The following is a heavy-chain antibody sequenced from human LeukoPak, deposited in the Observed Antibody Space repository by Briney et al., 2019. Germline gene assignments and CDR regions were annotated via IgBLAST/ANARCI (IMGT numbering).Heavy chain of an antibody. CDR1: GFTFSAYW. D-gene: IGHD3-22*01. V-gene: IGHV3-7*01. CDR3: ARYNYYGSSGHLY. CDR2: MKQDGSEK. Sequence: GGSLRFSCAASGFTFSAYWMAWVRQAPGKGLEWVANMKQDGSEKHYVDSVKGRFTISRDNARNSLYLQMDSLRAEDTAVYYCARYNYYGSSGHLYWGQGTLVTVSS. J-gene: IGHJ4*02.